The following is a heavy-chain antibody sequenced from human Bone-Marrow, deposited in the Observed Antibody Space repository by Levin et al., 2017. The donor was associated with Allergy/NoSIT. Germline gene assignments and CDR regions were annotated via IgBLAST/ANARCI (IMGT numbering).Heavy chain of an antibody. D-gene: IGHD3-16*02. CDR1: GFTFSHYP. CDR3: ARDGSLDF. V-gene: IGHV3-30*04. Sequence: GGSLRLSCEASGFTFSHYPMHWVRQAPGKGLDWVAVISYDGSHENYAASVKGRFSISRDQSTNMVFLQMNSLREEDTAVYYCARDGSLDFWGQGTLVTVSS. J-gene: IGHJ4*02. CDR2: ISYDGSHE.